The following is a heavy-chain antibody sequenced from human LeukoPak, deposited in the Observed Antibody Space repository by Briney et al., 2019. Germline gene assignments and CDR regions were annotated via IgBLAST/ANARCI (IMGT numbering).Heavy chain of an antibody. CDR1: GLTVSTNY. CDR3: VRDLRDSRGSYGSDY. V-gene: IGHV3-53*01. CDR2: IYSGGST. D-gene: IGHD1-26*01. J-gene: IGHJ4*02. Sequence: GGSLRLSCAASGLTVSTNYMSWVRQAPGKGLEWVSVIYSGGSTHYADSVKGRFTISRDNSKNTLYLQMNNLRPEDTAVYFCVRDLRDSRGSYGSDYWGQGTLVTVSS.